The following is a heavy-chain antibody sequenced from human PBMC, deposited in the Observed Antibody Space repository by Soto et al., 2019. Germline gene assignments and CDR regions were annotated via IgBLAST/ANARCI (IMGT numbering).Heavy chain of an antibody. CDR2: IYPGDSDT. D-gene: IGHD1-1*01. V-gene: IGHV5-51*01. Sequence: GESLKISCKGSGNIFANSWIGWVRQMSGKGLEWMGIIYPGDSDTRYSPSFQGQVTISADKSIITAYLQWSSLKASDTAIYYCARRTNDFNDGFDIWGQGTMVTVS. CDR3: ARRTNDFNDGFDI. J-gene: IGHJ3*02. CDR1: GNIFANSW.